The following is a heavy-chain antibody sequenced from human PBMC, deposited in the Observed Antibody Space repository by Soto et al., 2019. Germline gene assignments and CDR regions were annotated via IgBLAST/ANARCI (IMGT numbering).Heavy chain of an antibody. CDR3: DRGSANDYGDSRYFDY. CDR1: GGSISSYY. D-gene: IGHD4-17*01. Sequence: SETLSLTCTVSGGSISSYYWSWIRQPPGKGLEWIGYIYYSGSTNYNPSLKSRVTISVDTSKNQFSLKLSSVTAADTAVYYCDRGSANDYGDSRYFDYWGQGTLVTVSS. CDR2: IYYSGST. V-gene: IGHV4-59*12. J-gene: IGHJ4*02.